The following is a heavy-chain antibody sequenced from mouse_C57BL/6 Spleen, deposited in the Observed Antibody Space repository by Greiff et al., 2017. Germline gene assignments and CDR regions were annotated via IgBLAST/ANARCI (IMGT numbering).Heavy chain of an antibody. CDR1: GYTFSSYW. J-gene: IGHJ3*01. CDR3: AIGEFGVGAGLDY. Sequence: VQLQQSGAELVRPGASVKMSCKASGYTFSSYWMNWVKQRPGKGLEWIGQIYPGDGDTNYNGKFKGKATLTADTSSSTAYMQLSSLTSEDSAVYFCAIGEFGVGAGLDYWGQGTLVTVSA. V-gene: IGHV1-80*01. CDR2: IYPGDGDT. D-gene: IGHD1-1*01.